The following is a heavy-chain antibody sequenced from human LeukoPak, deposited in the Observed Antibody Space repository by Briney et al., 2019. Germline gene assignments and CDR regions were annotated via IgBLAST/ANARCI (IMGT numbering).Heavy chain of an antibody. V-gene: IGHV1-69*06. CDR3: ARSTAVAGIEEGFDY. J-gene: IGHJ4*02. CDR1: GGTFSSYA. D-gene: IGHD6-19*01. CDR2: IIPIFGTA. Sequence: SVKVSCKASGGTFSSYAISWVRQAPGQGLEWMGGIIPIFGTANYAQKFQGRVAITADKSTSTAYMELSSLRSEDTAVYYCARSTAVAGIEEGFDYWGQGTLVTVSS.